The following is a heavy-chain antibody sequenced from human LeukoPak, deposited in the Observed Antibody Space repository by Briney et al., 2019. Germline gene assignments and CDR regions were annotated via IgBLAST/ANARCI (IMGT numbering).Heavy chain of an antibody. V-gene: IGHV3-7*01. J-gene: IGHJ6*03. D-gene: IGHD4-17*01. CDR1: GFTFDDYG. CDR2: IKQDGSEK. Sequence: GGSLRLSCAASGFTFDDYGLSWVRQAPGKGLEWVANIKQDGSEKYYVDSVKGRFTISRDNAKNSLYLQMNSLRAEDTAVYYCARDPGDYGYYYYMDVWGKGTTVTVSS. CDR3: ARDPGDYGYYYYMDV.